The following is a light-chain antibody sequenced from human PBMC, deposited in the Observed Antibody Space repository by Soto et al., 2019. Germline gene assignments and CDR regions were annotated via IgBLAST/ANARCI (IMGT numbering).Light chain of an antibody. J-gene: IGKJ1*01. CDR2: KAS. CDR1: QTISSW. Sequence: DIQMTQSPSTLSGSVGDRVTITGRASQTISSWLAWYQQKPGKAPKLLIYKASTLKSGVPSRFSGSGSGTEFTLTISSLQPDEFATYYCQHYNNYPWTVGQGTKVDIK. V-gene: IGKV1-5*03. CDR3: QHYNNYPWT.